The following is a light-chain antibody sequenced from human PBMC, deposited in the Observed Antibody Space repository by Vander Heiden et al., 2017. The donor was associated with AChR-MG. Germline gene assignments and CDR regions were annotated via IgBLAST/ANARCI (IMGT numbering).Light chain of an antibody. CDR2: QDT. V-gene: IGLV3-1*01. CDR3: QAWDSGTVV. J-gene: IGLJ3*02. Sequence: SYELTQPPSVPVSPGQTATITCSGDKLGDRYVCWYQHKPGQSPILVIYQDTTRPSGIPERFSGSSSGNTATLTISGTQALDEADYYCQAWDSGTVVFGGGTKLTVL. CDR1: KLGDRY.